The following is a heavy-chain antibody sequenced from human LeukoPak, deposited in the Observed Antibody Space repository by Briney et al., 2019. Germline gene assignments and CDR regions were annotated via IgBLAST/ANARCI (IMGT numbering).Heavy chain of an antibody. Sequence: GGSLRLSCAASGFTFSSYSMNWVRQAPGKGLEWVSSISSSSSYIYYADSVKGRFTISRDNAKNSLYLQMNSLRAEDTAVYYCAGGYSSSPGGDYWGQGTLVTVSS. V-gene: IGHV3-21*01. CDR1: GFTFSSYS. CDR2: ISSSSSYI. J-gene: IGHJ4*02. D-gene: IGHD6-6*01. CDR3: AGGYSSSPGGDY.